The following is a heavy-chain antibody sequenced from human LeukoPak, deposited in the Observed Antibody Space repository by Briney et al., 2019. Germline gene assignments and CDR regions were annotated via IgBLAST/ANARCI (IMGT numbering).Heavy chain of an antibody. CDR2: ISGGGASR. CDR1: GFTFSNCA. Sequence: SGGSLRLSCAASGFTFSNCAMNWVRQAPGKGLEWVSGISGGGASRDYADSVKGRFTISRDNSKNTLYLQMNSLRAEDTAVYYCARGYGGNFLFDYWGQGTLVTVSS. J-gene: IGHJ4*02. D-gene: IGHD4-23*01. CDR3: ARGYGGNFLFDY. V-gene: IGHV3-23*01.